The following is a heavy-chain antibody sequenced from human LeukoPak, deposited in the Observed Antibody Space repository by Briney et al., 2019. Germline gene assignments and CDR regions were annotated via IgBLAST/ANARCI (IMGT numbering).Heavy chain of an antibody. CDR3: ARDTDSSSWLSHPYAFDI. V-gene: IGHV1-69*05. D-gene: IGHD6-13*01. Sequence: ASVKVSCKASGGTFSSYAISWVLQAPGQGLEWMGGIIPIFGTANYAQKFQGRVTITTDESTSTAYMELSSLRSEGTAVYYCARDTDSSSWLSHPYAFDIWGQGTMVTVSS. J-gene: IGHJ3*02. CDR2: IIPIFGTA. CDR1: GGTFSSYA.